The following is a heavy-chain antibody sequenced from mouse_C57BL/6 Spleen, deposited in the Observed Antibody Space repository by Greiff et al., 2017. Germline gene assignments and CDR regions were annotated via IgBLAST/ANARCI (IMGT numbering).Heavy chain of an antibody. CDR2: IRGKSNNYAT. Sequence: EVKVVESGGGLVQPKGSLKLSCAASGFSFNTYAMNWVRQAPGKGLEWVARIRGKSNNYATYYADSVKDRFTISRDDSESMLYLQMNNLKTEDTARDNGVRHPDYYGSPYWYLDDWGTGTTVTVSS. V-gene: IGHV10-1*01. D-gene: IGHD1-1*01. CDR1: GFSFNTYA. J-gene: IGHJ1*03. CDR3: VRHPDYYGSPYWYLDD.